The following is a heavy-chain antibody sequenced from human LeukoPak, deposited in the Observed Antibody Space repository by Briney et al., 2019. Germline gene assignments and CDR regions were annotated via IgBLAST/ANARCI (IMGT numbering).Heavy chain of an antibody. CDR1: GFTFSSYW. D-gene: IGHD1-26*01. CDR2: IKQDGSEK. J-gene: IGHJ6*02. V-gene: IGHV3-7*01. CDR3: ARASPLQGATIGYYYGMDV. Sequence: GGSLRLSCAASGFTFSSYWMSWVRQAPGKGLEWVANIKQDGSEKYYVDSVKGRFTISRDNAKNSLYLQMYSLRAEDTAVYYCARASPLQGATIGYYYGMDVWGQGTTVTVSS.